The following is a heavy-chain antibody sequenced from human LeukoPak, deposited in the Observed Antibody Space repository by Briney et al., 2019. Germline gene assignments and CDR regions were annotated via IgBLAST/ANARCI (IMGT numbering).Heavy chain of an antibody. D-gene: IGHD4-17*01. J-gene: IGHJ6*03. CDR3: ARDVSTVTTRGDYYYYMDV. CDR1: GYTVTTYG. Sequence: ASVKVSYKASGYTVTTYGINWVRQAPGQGLEWMGWISAYSGHTKYAQRLQGRVTMTTDTSTNTAYMQLTSLRSDDTAVYYCARDVSTVTTRGDYYYYMDVWGKGTTVTVSS. CDR2: ISAYSGHT. V-gene: IGHV1-18*01.